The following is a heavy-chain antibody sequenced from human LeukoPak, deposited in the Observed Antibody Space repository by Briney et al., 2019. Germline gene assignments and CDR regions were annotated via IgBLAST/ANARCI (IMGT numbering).Heavy chain of an antibody. D-gene: IGHD2-2*01. CDR3: VSYVPTAVSVVP. V-gene: IGHV3-30*09. Sequence: PGRSLRLSCTASGFTFSSYAMHWVRQAPGKGLEWVAVISYDGSNEYYADSVKGRFAISRDNSKNTLYLQMNSLRTEDTAVYYCVSYVPTAVSVVPWGQGTLVTVSS. J-gene: IGHJ5*02. CDR1: GFTFSSYA. CDR2: ISYDGSNE.